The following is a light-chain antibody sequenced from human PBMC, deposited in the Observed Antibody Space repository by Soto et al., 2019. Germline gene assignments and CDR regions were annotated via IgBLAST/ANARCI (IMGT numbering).Light chain of an antibody. Sequence: QSVLTQPPSVSGAPGQRVTISCTGSSSNIGAGYDVHWYQQLPGTAPKLLIYGNSNRPSGVPDRFSGSKSGTSASLAITGLQAEDEADYYCQSYDSSLSGPYVFGTGTGHRP. V-gene: IGLV1-40*01. CDR2: GNS. J-gene: IGLJ1*01. CDR3: QSYDSSLSGPYV. CDR1: SSNIGAGYD.